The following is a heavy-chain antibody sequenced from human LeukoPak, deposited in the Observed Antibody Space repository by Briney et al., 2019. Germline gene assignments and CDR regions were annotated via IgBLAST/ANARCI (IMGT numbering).Heavy chain of an antibody. J-gene: IGHJ4*02. Sequence: GGSLRLSCAASGFTFSSYWMNWARQAPGKGLEWVANIKQDGSEKYYVDSVKGRFTISRDNAKNSLYLQMNSLRAEDTAVYYCARDARSGYYSYDYWGQGTLVTVSS. D-gene: IGHD3-22*01. CDR3: ARDARSGYYSYDY. V-gene: IGHV3-7*01. CDR2: IKQDGSEK. CDR1: GFTFSSYW.